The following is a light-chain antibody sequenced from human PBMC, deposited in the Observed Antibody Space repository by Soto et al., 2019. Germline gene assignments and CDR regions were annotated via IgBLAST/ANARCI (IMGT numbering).Light chain of an antibody. V-gene: IGKV3-20*01. CDR1: QSVTSNY. CDR2: GAS. J-gene: IGKJ1*01. Sequence: EIELTQSPGTLSLSPGERATISCGASQSVTSNYLAWYQQKPGQAPMLLIFGASIRVTGIPERFIGSGSGTDFTLTITRLEPEDFAVYYCQHYVTSLTTFGQGTKVEVK. CDR3: QHYVTSLTT.